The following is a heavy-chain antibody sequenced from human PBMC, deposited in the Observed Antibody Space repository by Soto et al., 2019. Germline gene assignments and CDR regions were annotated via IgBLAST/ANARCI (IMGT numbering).Heavy chain of an antibody. J-gene: IGHJ3*02. Sequence: ASVKVSCKASGGTFSSYAISWVRQAPGQGLEWMGGIIPIFGTANYAQKFQGRVTITADESTSTAYMELSSLRSEDTAVYYCARDENSVANDAFDIWGQGTMVTVSS. CDR3: ARDENSVANDAFDI. D-gene: IGHD6-19*01. V-gene: IGHV1-69*13. CDR1: GGTFSSYA. CDR2: IIPIFGTA.